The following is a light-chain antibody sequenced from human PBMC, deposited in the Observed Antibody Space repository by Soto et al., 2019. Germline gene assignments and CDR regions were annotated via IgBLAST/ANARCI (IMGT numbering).Light chain of an antibody. CDR2: LGS. V-gene: IGKV2-28*01. Sequence: DIVMTQSPLSLPVIPGEPASISCRSSGDLQRSHGYSYLDWYLQKPGQSPQLLIYLGSNRASGVADRFSGSGSGTDFTLKISRVEAEDVGVYYCRQVLQTPYTFGQGTRLEIK. J-gene: IGKJ2*01. CDR1: GDLQRSHGYSY. CDR3: RQVLQTPYT.